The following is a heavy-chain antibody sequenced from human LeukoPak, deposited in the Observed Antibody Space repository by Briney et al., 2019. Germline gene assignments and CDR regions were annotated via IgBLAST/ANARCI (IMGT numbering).Heavy chain of an antibody. D-gene: IGHD3-3*01. V-gene: IGHV5-51*01. CDR3: ARGGDFWSGYYKTDY. CDR1: GYSFTSYW. J-gene: IGHJ4*02. CDR2: IYPGDSDT. Sequence: PGESLKISCKGSGYSFTSYWIGWVRQMPGKGLEWMGIIYPGDSDTRYSPSFQGQVTISADKSISTAYLQWSSLKASDTAMYYCARGGDFWSGYYKTDYWGQGTLVTVSS.